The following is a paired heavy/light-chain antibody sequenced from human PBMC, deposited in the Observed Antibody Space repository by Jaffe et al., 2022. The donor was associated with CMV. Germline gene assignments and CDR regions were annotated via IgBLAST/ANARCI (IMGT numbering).Heavy chain of an antibody. D-gene: IGHD6-19*01. CDR3: ATIAVAGTD. CDR2: ISSSSSYI. CDR1: GFTFSSYS. V-gene: IGHV3-21*01. Sequence: EVQLVESGGGLVKPGGSLRLSCAASGFTFSSYSMNWVRQAPGKGLEWVSSISSSSSYIYYADSVKGRFTISRDNAKNSLYLQMNSLRAEDTAVYYCATIAVAGTDWGQGTLVTVSS. J-gene: IGHJ4*02.
Light chain of an antibody. J-gene: IGKJ5*01. V-gene: IGKV1-9*01. CDR2: AAS. CDR3: QQLNSYLSIT. Sequence: DIQLTQSPSFLSASVGDRVTITCRASQGISSYLAWYQQKPGKAPKLLIYAASTLQSGVPSRFSGSGSGTEFTLTISSLQPEDFATYYCQQLNSYLSITFGQGTRLEIK. CDR1: QGISSY.